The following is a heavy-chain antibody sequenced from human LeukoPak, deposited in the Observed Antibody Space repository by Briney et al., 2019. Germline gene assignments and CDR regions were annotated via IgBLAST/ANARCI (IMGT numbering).Heavy chain of an antibody. CDR1: GGSFCGYY. CDR2: INHSGST. Sequence: SETLSLTCAVYGGSFCGYYWSWIRQPPGKGLEWIGEINHSGSTNYNPSLKSRVTISVDTSKNQFSLKLSSVTAADTAVYYCVRRGYFDYWGQGTLVTVSS. CDR3: VRRGYFDY. D-gene: IGHD3-16*01. V-gene: IGHV4-34*01. J-gene: IGHJ4*02.